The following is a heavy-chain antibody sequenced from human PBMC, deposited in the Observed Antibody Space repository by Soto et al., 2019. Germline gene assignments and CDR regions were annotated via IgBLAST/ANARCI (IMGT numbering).Heavy chain of an antibody. D-gene: IGHD2-2*01. CDR1: GGSFSGYY. CDR2: INHSGST. J-gene: IGHJ4*02. Sequence: PSETLSLTCAVYGGSFSGYYWSWIRQPPGKGLEWIGEINHSGSTSYNPSLKSRVTISVDTSKNQFSLKLSSVTAADTAVYYCARAGHIVVVPAASFDYWGQGTLVTVSS. CDR3: ARAGHIVVVPAASFDY. V-gene: IGHV4-34*01.